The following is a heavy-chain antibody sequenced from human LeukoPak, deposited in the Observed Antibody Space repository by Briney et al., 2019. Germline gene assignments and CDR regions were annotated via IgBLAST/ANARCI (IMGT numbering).Heavy chain of an antibody. CDR2: SGDSDGST. V-gene: IGHV3-23*01. CDR1: GFTFSGSG. CDR3: AKGGCRGTCNPLAY. Sequence: PGGSLRLSCAASGFTFSGSGMSWVRQAPGKGLEWISSSGDSDGSTYYGDSLKGRFTISRDNSKNTLYLQMNNLRAEDTAVYYCAKGGCRGTCNPLAYWGQGALVTVSP. D-gene: IGHD2-15*01. J-gene: IGHJ4*02.